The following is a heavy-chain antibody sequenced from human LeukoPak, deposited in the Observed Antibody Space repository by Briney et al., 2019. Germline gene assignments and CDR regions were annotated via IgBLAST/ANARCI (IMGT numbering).Heavy chain of an antibody. D-gene: IGHD2-8*01. CDR1: GYTLTELS. CDR3: ASVYLHGMDV. J-gene: IGHJ6*02. Sequence: GASVKVSCKVSGYTLTELSMHWVRQAPGKGLEWMGGFDPEDGETIYAQKFQGRVTMTRDTPTNTVYMEMSSLRIEDTAVYYCASVYLHGMDVWGQGTTVTVSS. V-gene: IGHV1-24*01. CDR2: FDPEDGET.